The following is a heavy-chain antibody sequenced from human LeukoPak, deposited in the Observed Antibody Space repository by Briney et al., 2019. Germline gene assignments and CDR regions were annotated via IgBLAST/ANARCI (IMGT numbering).Heavy chain of an antibody. CDR1: GGSFSGYY. CDR2: INHSGST. J-gene: IGHJ4*02. D-gene: IGHD3-9*01. V-gene: IGHV4-34*01. CDR3: ARGGYYDILTGTLYYFDY. Sequence: PAETLPLTCAVYGGSFSGYYWSWIRQPPGKGLEWIGEINHSGSTNYNPSLKSRVTISVDTSKNQFSLKLSSVTAADTAVYYCARGGYYDILTGTLYYFDYWGQGTLVTVSS.